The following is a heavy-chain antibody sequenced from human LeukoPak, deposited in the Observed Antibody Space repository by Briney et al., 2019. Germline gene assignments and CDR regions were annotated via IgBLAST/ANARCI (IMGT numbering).Heavy chain of an antibody. Sequence: ASVKVSCKASGYTFSNFGFMWVRQAPGQGLDWMGWISVYNGDTRYAQKFQGRVTMTTDTSTSTAYMELRSLTSDDAAVYYCATLHSSSWYWTALYYFDYWGQGTLVTVSS. V-gene: IGHV1-18*01. D-gene: IGHD6-13*01. CDR3: ATLHSSSWYWTALYYFDY. J-gene: IGHJ4*02. CDR1: GYTFSNFG. CDR2: ISVYNGDT.